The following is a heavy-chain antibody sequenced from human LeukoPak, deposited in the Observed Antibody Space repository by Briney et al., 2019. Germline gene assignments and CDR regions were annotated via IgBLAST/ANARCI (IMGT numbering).Heavy chain of an antibody. V-gene: IGHV3-11*01. CDR2: ISSSGSTI. Sequence: GGSLRLSCAASGFTFSDYYMSWIRQAPGKGLEWVSYISSSGSTIYYADSVKGRFTISRDNSQNTLYLQMKSLRVDDSALYYCARGTYLFDTSGYYVRWYFDVWGRGSLVTVSS. D-gene: IGHD3-22*01. J-gene: IGHJ2*01. CDR3: ARGTYLFDTSGYYVRWYFDV. CDR1: GFTFSDYY.